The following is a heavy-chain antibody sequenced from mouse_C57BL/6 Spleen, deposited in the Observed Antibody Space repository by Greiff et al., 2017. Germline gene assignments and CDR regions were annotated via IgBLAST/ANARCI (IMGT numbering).Heavy chain of an antibody. CDR3: ARSFYGSRGGYFDY. Sequence: EVKLMESEGGLVQPGSSMKLSCTASGFTFSDYYMAWVRQVPEKGLEWVANINYDGSSTYYLDSLKSRFIISRDNAKNILYLQMSSLKSEDTATYYCARSFYGSRGGYFDYWGQGTTLTVSS. CDR2: INYDGSST. J-gene: IGHJ2*01. D-gene: IGHD1-1*01. V-gene: IGHV5-16*01. CDR1: GFTFSDYY.